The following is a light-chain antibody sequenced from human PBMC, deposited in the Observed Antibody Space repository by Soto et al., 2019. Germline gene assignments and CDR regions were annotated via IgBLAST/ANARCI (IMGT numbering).Light chain of an antibody. CDR2: DAS. Sequence: EIVLTQSPATLPLSPGERATLSCRASQSVSSYFAWYQQKPGQAPRLLIYDASNRATGIPARFSGSGSGTEFTLTISSLEPEDFAVYYCQQRSIWPLTFGQGTRLEIK. J-gene: IGKJ5*01. CDR3: QQRSIWPLT. V-gene: IGKV3-11*01. CDR1: QSVSSY.